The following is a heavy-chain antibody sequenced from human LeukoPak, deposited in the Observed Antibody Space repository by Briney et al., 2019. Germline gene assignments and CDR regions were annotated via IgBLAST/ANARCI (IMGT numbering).Heavy chain of an antibody. CDR3: ARSEGDYGDYWGYWYFDL. D-gene: IGHD4-17*01. J-gene: IGHJ2*01. V-gene: IGHV1-18*04. CDR1: GYTFTGYY. CDR2: ISAYNGNT. Sequence: GASVKVSCKASGYTFTGYYMHWVRQAPGQGLEWMGWISAYNGNTNYAQKLQGRVTMTTDTSTSTAYMELRSLRSDDTAVYYCARSEGDYGDYWGYWYFDLWGRGTLVTVSS.